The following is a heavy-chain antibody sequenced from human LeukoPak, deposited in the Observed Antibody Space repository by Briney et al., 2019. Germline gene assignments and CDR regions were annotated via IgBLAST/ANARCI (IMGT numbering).Heavy chain of an antibody. D-gene: IGHD5-12*01. V-gene: IGHV4-39*07. J-gene: IGHJ5*02. CDR2: VFYTGST. Sequence: SETLSLTCAVSGGSISSTHYYWGWVRQPPGKGLEWIGSVFYTGSTYNNPSLRSRLNISIDTSNNQFSLNLISVTAADTAIYYCAGVEGGYSRNSWFDPWGQGTLVTVSS. CDR1: GGSISSTHYY. CDR3: AGVEGGYSRNSWFDP.